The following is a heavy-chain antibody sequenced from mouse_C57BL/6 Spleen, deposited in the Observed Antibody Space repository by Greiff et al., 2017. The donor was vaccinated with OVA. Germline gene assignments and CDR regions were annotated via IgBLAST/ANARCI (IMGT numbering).Heavy chain of an antibody. J-gene: IGHJ4*01. Sequence: EVQLQQSGPGLVKPSQSLSLTCSVTGYSITSGYYWNWIRQFPGNKLEWMGYISYDGSNNYNPSLKNRISITRDTSKNQFFLKLNSVTTEDTATYYCASHYYGKGMDYWGQGTSVTVSS. CDR2: ISYDGSN. CDR3: ASHYYGKGMDY. V-gene: IGHV3-6*01. D-gene: IGHD2-1*01. CDR1: GYSITSGYY.